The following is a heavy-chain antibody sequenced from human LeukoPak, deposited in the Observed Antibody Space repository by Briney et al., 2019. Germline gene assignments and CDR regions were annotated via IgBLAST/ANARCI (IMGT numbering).Heavy chain of an antibody. CDR1: GFTFSSYW. CDR3: AKDLNLAAGYCSNGVCYNPNAFDI. D-gene: IGHD2-8*01. V-gene: IGHV3-74*01. CDR2: IASDGSST. J-gene: IGHJ3*02. Sequence: PSGGSLRLSCAASGFTFSSYWMNWVRQAPGKGLVWVSRIASDGSSTTYADSVKGRFSISRDNAKNTLYLQMNSLRAEDTAVYYCAKDLNLAAGYCSNGVCYNPNAFDIWGQGTMVTVSS.